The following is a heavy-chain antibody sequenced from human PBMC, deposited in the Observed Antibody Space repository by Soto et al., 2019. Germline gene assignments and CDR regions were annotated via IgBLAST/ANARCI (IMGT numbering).Heavy chain of an antibody. Sequence: PGGSLRLSCAAPGFTFSSFSMNWVRQAPGKGLEWVSYISSSSSSIYYADSVKGRFTISRDNAKNSLYLQMNSLRDEDTAVYYCARDGPAYYDFWSGYYNPNYYGMYVWGQGTTVTVS. CDR1: GFTFSSFS. V-gene: IGHV3-48*02. CDR3: ARDGPAYYDFWSGYYNPNYYGMYV. J-gene: IGHJ6*02. D-gene: IGHD3-3*01. CDR2: ISSSSSSI.